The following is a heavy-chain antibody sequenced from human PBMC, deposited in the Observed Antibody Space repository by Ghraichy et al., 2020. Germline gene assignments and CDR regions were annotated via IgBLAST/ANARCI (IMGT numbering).Heavy chain of an antibody. CDR2: IKSDGSST. J-gene: IGHJ4*02. CDR1: GFTLSSYW. D-gene: IGHD2-15*01. CDR3: AREYCSGGRCFFGTGGSHFDY. Sequence: GGSLRLSCAASGFTLSSYWMHWVRQAPGKGLVWVSRIKSDGSSTIYADSVKGRFTISRDNAKNTLYLQMNSLRAEDTAVYYCAREYCSGGRCFFGTGGSHFDYWGQGTLVTVSS. V-gene: IGHV3-74*01.